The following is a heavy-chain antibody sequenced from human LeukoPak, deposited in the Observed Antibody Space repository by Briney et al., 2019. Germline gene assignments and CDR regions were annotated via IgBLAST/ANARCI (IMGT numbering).Heavy chain of an antibody. CDR1: GGSISTDNCY. D-gene: IGHD3-10*01. J-gene: IGHJ4*02. CDR2: IYYNGNT. V-gene: IGHV4-39*07. Sequence: PSETLSLTCTVSGGSISTDNCYWGWTRQPPGKGLEWIGSIYYNGNTYYNPSLKSRVTISVDRSKNQFSLKLSSVTAADTAVYYCARTYGSGSPHLFDYWGQGTLVTVSS. CDR3: ARTYGSGSPHLFDY.